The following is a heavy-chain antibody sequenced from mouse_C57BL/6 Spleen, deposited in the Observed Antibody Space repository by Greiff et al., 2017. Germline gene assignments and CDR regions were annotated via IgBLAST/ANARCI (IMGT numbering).Heavy chain of an antibody. Sequence: VQLKESGPELVKPGASVKIPCKASGYTFTDYNMDWVKQSHGKSLEWIGDINPNNGGTIYNQKFKGKATLAVDKSSSTAYMELRSLTSEDTAVYYCARSYYGSIYWYFDVWGTGTTVTVSS. D-gene: IGHD1-1*01. CDR1: GYTFTDYN. CDR2: INPNNGGT. J-gene: IGHJ1*03. CDR3: ARSYYGSIYWYFDV. V-gene: IGHV1-18*01.